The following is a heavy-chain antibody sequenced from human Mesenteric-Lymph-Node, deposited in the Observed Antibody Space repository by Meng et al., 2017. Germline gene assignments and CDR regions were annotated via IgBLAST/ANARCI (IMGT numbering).Heavy chain of an antibody. V-gene: IGHV1-46*01. CDR3: AREAPETFNFDY. CDR1: GYTFTSYY. CDR2: IKPSGGWT. J-gene: IGHJ4*02. Sequence: VTMATAGDEVTKPGDSVTAPRKASGYTFTSYYMHWVRQAPGQGLGWMGIIKPSGGWTFYAQKFQGRVTVTRDTSTSKVYMELSSLTSEDTAVYYCAREAPETFNFDYWGQGTLVTVSS.